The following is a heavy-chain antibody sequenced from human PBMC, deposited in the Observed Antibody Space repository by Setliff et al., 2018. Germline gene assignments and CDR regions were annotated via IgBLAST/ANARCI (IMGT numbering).Heavy chain of an antibody. Sequence: GGSLRLSCAASGFTFSSYAMTWVRQAPGKGLERVSAISGRGDSTFYEDAVKGRFTISRDNSKNTLYLQMNSLRAEDTAMYYCAKRGDTRTFDYWGQGTLVTVSS. D-gene: IGHD5-18*01. J-gene: IGHJ4*02. V-gene: IGHV3-23*01. CDR2: ISGRGDST. CDR1: GFTFSSYA. CDR3: AKRGDTRTFDY.